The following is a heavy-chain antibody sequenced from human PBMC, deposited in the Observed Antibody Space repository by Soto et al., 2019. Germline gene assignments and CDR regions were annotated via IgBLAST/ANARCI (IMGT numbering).Heavy chain of an antibody. J-gene: IGHJ3*02. Sequence: QVQLVQSGAEVKKPGSSVKVSCKDSGGTFSTYSMFWVRQAPGQGLEWMGRIIPMLGVRNYAQRFQDRVMITADTSTATVHMELSSLRSEETALYYCTIGSWSGEVFDIWGQGTMVTVSS. V-gene: IGHV1-69*02. CDR2: IIPMLGVR. D-gene: IGHD2-21*01. CDR1: GGTFSTYS. CDR3: TIGSWSGEVFDI.